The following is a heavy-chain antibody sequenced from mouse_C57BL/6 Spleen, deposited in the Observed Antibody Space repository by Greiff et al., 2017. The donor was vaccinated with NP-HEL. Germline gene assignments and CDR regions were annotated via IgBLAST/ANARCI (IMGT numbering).Heavy chain of an antibody. CDR2: INPSNGGT. D-gene: IGHD3-2*02. J-gene: IGHJ3*01. Sequence: VQLQQPGTELVKPGASVKLSCKASGYTFTSYWMHWVKQRPGQGLEWIGNINPSNGGTNYNEKFKSKATLTVDKSSSTAYMQLSSLTSEDSAVYYCARGEGYSSGPAWFAYWGQGTLVTVSA. CDR1: GYTFTSYW. CDR3: ARGEGYSSGPAWFAY. V-gene: IGHV1-53*01.